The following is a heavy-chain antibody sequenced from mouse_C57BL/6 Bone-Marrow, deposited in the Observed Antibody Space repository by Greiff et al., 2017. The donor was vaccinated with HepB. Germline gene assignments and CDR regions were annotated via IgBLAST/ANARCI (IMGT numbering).Heavy chain of an antibody. CDR1: GFTFSSYA. V-gene: IGHV5-9-1*02. CDR2: ISSGGDYI. CDR3: TRDWEYGSSHWYFDV. Sequence: EVMLVESGEGLVKPGGSLKLSCAASGFTFSSYAMSWVRQTPEKRLEWVAYISSGGDYIYYADTVKGRFTISRDNARNTLYLQMSSLKSEDTAMYYCTRDWEYGSSHWYFDVWGTGATVTVSS. J-gene: IGHJ1*03. D-gene: IGHD1-1*01.